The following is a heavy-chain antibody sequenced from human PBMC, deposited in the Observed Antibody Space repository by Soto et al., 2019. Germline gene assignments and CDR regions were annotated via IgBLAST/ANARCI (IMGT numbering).Heavy chain of an antibody. D-gene: IGHD6-13*01. V-gene: IGHV1-2*04. CDR1: GYTFTGYY. CDR2: INPNSGGT. Sequence: QVQLVQSGAEVKKPGASVKVSCKASGYTFTGYYMHWVRQAPGQGLEWMGWINPNSGGTNYAQKFQGWVTMTRDTSISTAYMELSRLRSDDTAVYYCARPYSSSWYLPDAFDIWGQGTMVTVSS. J-gene: IGHJ3*02. CDR3: ARPYSSSWYLPDAFDI.